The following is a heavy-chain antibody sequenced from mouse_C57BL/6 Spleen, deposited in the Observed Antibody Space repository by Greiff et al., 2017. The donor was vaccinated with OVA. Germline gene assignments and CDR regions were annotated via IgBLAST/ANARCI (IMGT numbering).Heavy chain of an antibody. J-gene: IGHJ2*01. V-gene: IGHV5-4*01. Sequence: EVQLQESGGGLVKPGGSLKLSCAASGFTFSSYAMSWVRQTPEKRLEWVATISDGGSYTYYPDNVKGRFTISRDNAKNNLYLQMSHLKSEDTAMYYCARDGILRFLDYWGQGTTLTVSS. CDR2: ISDGGSYT. CDR3: ARDGILRFLDY. CDR1: GFTFSSYA. D-gene: IGHD1-1*01.